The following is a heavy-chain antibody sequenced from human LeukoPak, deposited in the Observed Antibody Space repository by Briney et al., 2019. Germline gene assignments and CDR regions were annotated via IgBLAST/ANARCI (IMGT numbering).Heavy chain of an antibody. D-gene: IGHD3-10*01. CDR3: ARGPGDYGSGSYTFDY. J-gene: IGHJ4*02. CDR1: GGSISTYY. V-gene: IGHV4-59*12. Sequence: SETLSLTCTVSGGSISTYYWSWIRQPPGKGLEWIGYIYYTGSTSYNPSLKSRVTISVDTSKNQFSLKLSSVTAADTAVYYCARGPGDYGSGSYTFDYWGQGTLVTVSS. CDR2: IYYTGST.